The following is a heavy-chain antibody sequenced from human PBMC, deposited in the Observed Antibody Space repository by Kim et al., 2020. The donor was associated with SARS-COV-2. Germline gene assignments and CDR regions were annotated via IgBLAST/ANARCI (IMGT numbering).Heavy chain of an antibody. Sequence: ASVKVSCKASGYTFTGYYMHWVRQAPGQGLEWMGRINPNSGGTNYAQKFQGRVTMTRDTSISTAYMELSRLRSDDTAVYYCARDPDYEVDLLGYWGQGTLVTVSS. CDR2: INPNSGGT. CDR3: ARDPDYEVDLLGY. CDR1: GYTFTGYY. J-gene: IGHJ4*02. D-gene: IGHD4-17*01. V-gene: IGHV1-2*06.